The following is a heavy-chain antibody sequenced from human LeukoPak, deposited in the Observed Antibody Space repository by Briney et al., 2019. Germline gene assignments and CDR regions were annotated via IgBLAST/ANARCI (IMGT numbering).Heavy chain of an antibody. CDR3: AKERSSDYYYGMDV. V-gene: IGHV3-23*01. J-gene: IGHJ6*02. Sequence: GGSLRLSCAASGFTFSSYAMSWVRQAPGRGLEWVSLIGGSGLNTYYRDSAKGRFTISRDNSKNTLYLQMNSLRAEDTAVYYCAKERSSDYYYGMDVWGQGTSVTVSS. CDR1: GFTFSSYA. CDR2: IGGSGLNT.